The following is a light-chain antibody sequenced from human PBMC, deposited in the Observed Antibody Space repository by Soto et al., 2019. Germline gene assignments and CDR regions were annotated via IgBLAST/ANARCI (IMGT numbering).Light chain of an antibody. CDR2: GAS. V-gene: IGKV3-20*01. J-gene: IGKJ2*01. CDR1: QSVSSNY. CDR3: QQYGSSPPYT. Sequence: EIVLTQSPGTLSLSPGEGATLSCRASQSVSSNYLSWYQHKPGQAPRLLIFGASNRSSDIPDRFSGSGSGTVCPLTISRLEPADVAVCYCQQYGSSPPYTFGQGTKLEIK.